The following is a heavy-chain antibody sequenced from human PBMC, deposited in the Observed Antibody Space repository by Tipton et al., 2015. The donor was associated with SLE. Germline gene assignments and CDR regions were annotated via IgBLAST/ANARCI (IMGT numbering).Heavy chain of an antibody. J-gene: IGHJ4*02. CDR2: IWYDGSNK. V-gene: IGHV3-33*08. D-gene: IGHD6-6*01. CDR3: ARDSKQLVREYYFDY. Sequence: SLRLSCAASGFTFSSYEMNWVRQAPGKGLEWVAVIWYDGSNKYYADSVKGRFTISRDNSKNTLYLQMNSLRAEDTAVYYCARDSKQLVREYYFDYWGQGTLVTVSS. CDR1: GFTFSSYE.